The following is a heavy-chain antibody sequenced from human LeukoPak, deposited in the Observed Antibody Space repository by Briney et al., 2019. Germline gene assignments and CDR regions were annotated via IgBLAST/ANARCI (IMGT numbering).Heavy chain of an antibody. CDR2: IYYSGST. Sequence: PSQTLSLTCTVSGGSISSGGYYWSWIRQHPGKGLEWIGYIYYSGSTYYNPSLKSRVTISVDTSKNQFSLKLSSVTAADTAVYYCARVSYPRDTRDYYYYMDVWGKGTTVTVSS. V-gene: IGHV4-31*03. D-gene: IGHD5-18*01. CDR3: ARVSYPRDTRDYYYYMDV. J-gene: IGHJ6*03. CDR1: GGSISSGGYY.